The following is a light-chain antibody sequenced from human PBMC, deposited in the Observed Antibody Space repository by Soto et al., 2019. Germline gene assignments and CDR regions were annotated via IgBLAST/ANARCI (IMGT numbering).Light chain of an antibody. V-gene: IGLV1-44*01. CDR3: ATWDDSVYGPV. CDR1: SSNIGSNY. Sequence: QSVLTQPPSASGTPGQRVNISCSGSSSNIGSNYVYWYRQFPGTAPTVLIYSNDQRPSGVPDRFSGSKSGTSASLAISGLQSEDEADYYCATWDDSVYGPVFGGGTKLTVL. J-gene: IGLJ2*01. CDR2: SND.